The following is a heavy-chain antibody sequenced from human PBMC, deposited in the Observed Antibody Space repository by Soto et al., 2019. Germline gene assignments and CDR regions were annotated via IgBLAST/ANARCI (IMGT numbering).Heavy chain of an antibody. Sequence: SGPTLVNPTQSLTLTCTFSGFSLSTSGVGVGWIRQPPGKALEWLTVIYWDDDKRYSPSLKSRLTITKDTSKNQVVLTMTDMDPVDTATYYCAHTDYGDYLGGWFDPWGQGTVVTVSS. D-gene: IGHD4-17*01. V-gene: IGHV2-5*02. CDR2: IYWDDDK. CDR3: AHTDYGDYLGGWFDP. J-gene: IGHJ5*02. CDR1: GFSLSTSGVG.